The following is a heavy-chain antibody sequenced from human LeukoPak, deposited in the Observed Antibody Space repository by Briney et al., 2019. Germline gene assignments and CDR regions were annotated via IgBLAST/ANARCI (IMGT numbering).Heavy chain of an antibody. CDR3: ARDRLINDYYYGMDV. CDR1: GGSFSSNT. V-gene: IGHV1-69*13. J-gene: IGHJ6*02. D-gene: IGHD3-16*01. Sequence: SVKVSCKASGGSFSSNTLSWVRQAPGQGLEWMGGIIPIFGTANYAQKFQGRVTITADESTSTAYMELSSLRSEDTAVYYCARDRLINDYYYGMDVWGQGTTVTVSS. CDR2: IIPIFGTA.